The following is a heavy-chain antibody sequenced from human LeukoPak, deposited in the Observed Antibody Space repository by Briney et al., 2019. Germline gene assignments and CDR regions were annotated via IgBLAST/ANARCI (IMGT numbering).Heavy chain of an antibody. D-gene: IGHD2-21*02. J-gene: IGHJ4*02. CDR3: VRGSVTADY. V-gene: IGHV4-59*02. CDR1: GGSVDGYY. Sequence: PSETLSLTCTVSGGSVDGYYWSWIRQSPGRGLEWIGNISYIGSTSYNPSLMSRVTFSVDTSKNQFSLTLTSVTAADTGVFYCVRGSVTADYWGQGILVTVSS. CDR2: ISYIGST.